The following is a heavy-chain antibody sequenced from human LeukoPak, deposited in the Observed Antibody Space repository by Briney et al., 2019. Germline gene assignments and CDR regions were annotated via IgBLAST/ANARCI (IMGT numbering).Heavy chain of an antibody. Sequence: GGSLRLSCGASGFTFSSYGMHWVRQAPGKGLEWVAVIWYDGSYKYYADSVEGRFTISRDNSKNTLYLQMNSLRAEDTAVYYCAKDRGYYGSGGDYWGQGTLVTVSS. CDR3: AKDRGYYGSGGDY. D-gene: IGHD3-10*01. J-gene: IGHJ4*02. CDR2: IWYDGSYK. V-gene: IGHV3-33*06. CDR1: GFTFSSYG.